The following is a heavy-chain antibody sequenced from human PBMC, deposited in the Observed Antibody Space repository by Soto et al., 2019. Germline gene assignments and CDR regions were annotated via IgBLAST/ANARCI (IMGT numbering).Heavy chain of an antibody. CDR1: GYTFINYG. V-gene: IGHV1-18*01. CDR2: LSAYNGDT. J-gene: IGHJ3*01. D-gene: IGHD1-26*01. CDR3: ARWSAIVGGAEALDV. Sequence: QVQLVQSGAEVKKPGASVRVSCKTSGYTFINYGVTWVRQAPGLGLEWMGWLSAYNGDTSSSEKLQDRFTMTTDTSTNTVYMDLPSLTSDDTAVYSCARWSAIVGGAEALDVWGQGTMVIVSS.